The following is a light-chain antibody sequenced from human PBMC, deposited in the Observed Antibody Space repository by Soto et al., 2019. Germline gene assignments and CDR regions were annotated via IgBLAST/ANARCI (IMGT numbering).Light chain of an antibody. V-gene: IGLV2-8*01. CDR2: EVS. Sequence: QSVLTQPPSASGSPGQSVTISCTGTSSDVGGYNYVSWYQHHPGKAPKLMIYEVSKRPSGVPDHFSGSKSGNTASLTVSGLQAEDEADYYCNSYAGSNNVVFGGGTKLTVL. CDR3: NSYAGSNNVV. CDR1: SSDVGGYNY. J-gene: IGLJ2*01.